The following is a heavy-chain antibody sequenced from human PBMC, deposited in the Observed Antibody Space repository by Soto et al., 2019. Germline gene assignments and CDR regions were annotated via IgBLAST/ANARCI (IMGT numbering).Heavy chain of an antibody. J-gene: IGHJ4*02. CDR1: GFTFSSYW. Sequence: PGGSLRLSCAASGFTFSSYWMHWVRQAPGKGLVWVSRMNSDGSSITYADSVKGRFTISRDSSKNTMYLQVHSPRAEDTAVYYCAREIATTGLYYFDYWGQGTLVTVSS. CDR3: AREIATTGLYYFDY. V-gene: IGHV3-74*01. D-gene: IGHD6-13*01. CDR2: MNSDGSSI.